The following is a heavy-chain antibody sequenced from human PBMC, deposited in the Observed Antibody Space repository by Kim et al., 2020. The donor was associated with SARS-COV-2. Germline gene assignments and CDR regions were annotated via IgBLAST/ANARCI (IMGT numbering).Heavy chain of an antibody. CDR2: IKQDGSEK. J-gene: IGHJ6*02. Sequence: GGSLRLSCAASGFTFSSYWMSWVRQAPGKGLEWVANIKQDGSEKYYVDSVKGRFTISRDNAKNSLYLQMNSLRAEDTAVYYCAREIAICGVVPYYYYGMDVWGQGTTVTVSS. CDR3: AREIAICGVVPYYYYGMDV. V-gene: IGHV3-7*01. CDR1: GFTFSSYW. D-gene: IGHD3-3*01.